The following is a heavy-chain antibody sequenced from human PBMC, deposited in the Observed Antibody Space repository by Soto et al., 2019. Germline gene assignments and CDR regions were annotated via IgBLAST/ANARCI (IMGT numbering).Heavy chain of an antibody. CDR2: IYYSGST. V-gene: IGHV4-59*01. CDR1: GGSISSYY. D-gene: IGHD3-3*01. CDR3: ARVRRRFLEWGTFDY. J-gene: IGHJ4*02. Sequence: SETLSLTCTVSGGSISSYYWSWIRQPPGKGLEWIGYIYYSGSTNYNPSLKSRVTISVDTSKNQFSLKLSSVTAADTAVYYCARVRRRFLEWGTFDYWGQGTLVTVSS.